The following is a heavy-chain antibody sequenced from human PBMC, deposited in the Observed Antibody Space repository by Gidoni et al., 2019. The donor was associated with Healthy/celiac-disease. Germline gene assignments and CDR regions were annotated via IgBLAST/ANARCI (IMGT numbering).Heavy chain of an antibody. D-gene: IGHD3-3*01. CDR1: GVTFSSYG. V-gene: IGHV3-30*18. CDR3: AKGRSGARLGRLHYYMDV. CDR2: ISYDGSKK. Sequence: GGVVQPGRSLRLSCAASGVTFSSYGMHWVRQAPGKGLEWVAVISYDGSKKYYADSVKGRFTISRDNSKNTLYLQMNSLRAEDTAVYYCAKGRSGARLGRLHYYMDVWGKGTTVTVSS. J-gene: IGHJ6*03.